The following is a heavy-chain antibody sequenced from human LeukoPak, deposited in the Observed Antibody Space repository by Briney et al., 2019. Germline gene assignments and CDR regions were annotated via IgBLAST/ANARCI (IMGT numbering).Heavy chain of an antibody. CDR3: ARDMYSSGWSYYFDH. CDR2: INSDGRST. Sequence: GGSLRLSCAASGFTFSNYWMHWVRQAPGEGLVWVAHINSDGRSTSYADSVKGRFTISRDNAKNTLYVQMNRKKREGTAVYYCARDMYSSGWSYYFDHWGQGTLVTVSS. J-gene: IGHJ4*02. V-gene: IGHV3-74*01. CDR1: GFTFSNYW. D-gene: IGHD6-19*01.